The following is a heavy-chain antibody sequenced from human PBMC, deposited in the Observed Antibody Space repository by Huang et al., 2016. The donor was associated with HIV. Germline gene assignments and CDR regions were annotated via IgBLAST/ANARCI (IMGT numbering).Heavy chain of an antibody. CDR3: TTESESSGWTMDHDAFDI. Sequence: EVQLVESGGGLVKPGGSLRLSCAASGFTFSNAWMSGVRQAPWEGREWGSRIKSKTDVGTTDYAAPGKGRFTISRDDSKNTLYLQMNSLKTEDTAVYYCTTESESSGWTMDHDAFDIWGQGTMVTVSS. D-gene: IGHD6-19*01. J-gene: IGHJ3*02. CDR2: IKSKTDVGTT. V-gene: IGHV3-15*01. CDR1: GFTFSNAW.